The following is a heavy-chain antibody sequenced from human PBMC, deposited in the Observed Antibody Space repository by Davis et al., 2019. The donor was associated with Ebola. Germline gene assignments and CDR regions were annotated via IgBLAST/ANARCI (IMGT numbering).Heavy chain of an antibody. CDR3: ARLRLTYYYDSSARGIDY. CDR2: INAGNGNT. Sequence: AASVKVSCKASGYTFTSYAMHWVRQAPGQRLEWMGWINAGNGNTKYSQKFQGRVTITRDTSASTAYMELSSLRSEDTAVYYCARLRLTYYYDSSARGIDYWGQGTLVTVSS. V-gene: IGHV1-3*01. D-gene: IGHD3-22*01. J-gene: IGHJ4*02. CDR1: GYTFTSYA.